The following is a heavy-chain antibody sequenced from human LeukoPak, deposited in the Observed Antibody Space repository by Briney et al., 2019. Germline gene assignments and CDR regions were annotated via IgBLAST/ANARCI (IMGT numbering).Heavy chain of an antibody. D-gene: IGHD6-13*01. CDR1: GGSISSSNYY. Sequence: SETLSLTCTVSGGSISSSNYYWGWIRQPPGKGLEWIGSFYYSGSTYYNPSLTSRVTISVDTSKNQFSLKLSSVTAADTAVYYCATHYSSSWQNNWFDPWGQGTLVTVSS. CDR2: FYYSGST. J-gene: IGHJ5*02. V-gene: IGHV4-39*07. CDR3: ATHYSSSWQNNWFDP.